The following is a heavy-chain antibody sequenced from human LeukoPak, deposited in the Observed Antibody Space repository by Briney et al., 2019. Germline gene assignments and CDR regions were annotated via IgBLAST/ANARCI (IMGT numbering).Heavy chain of an antibody. CDR2: INWNGGST. CDR3: ARVSLTGAFDI. D-gene: IGHD3-16*01. CDR1: GFTFDDYG. V-gene: IGHV3-20*04. Sequence: GGSLRLSCAASGFTFDDYGMSWVRQAPGKGLEWVSGINWNGGSTGYADSVKGRFTISRDNAKNSLNLQMNSLRAENTALYYCARVSLTGAFDIWGQGTMVTVSS. J-gene: IGHJ3*02.